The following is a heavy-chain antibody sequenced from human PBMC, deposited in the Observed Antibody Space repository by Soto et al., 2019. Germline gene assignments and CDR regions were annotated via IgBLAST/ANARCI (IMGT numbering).Heavy chain of an antibody. J-gene: IGHJ5*02. CDR2: IYHSENT. V-gene: IGHV4-38-2*02. CDR1: GYSINSDDY. CDR3: ARRERYYGSPGWFDP. D-gene: IGHD3-16*01. Sequence: PSETLSLTCTVSGYSINSDDYWGWIRQPPGKGLEWIGSIYHSENTFYNPSLKSRITISIDTSKNQFSLSLRSVTAADTAMYYCARRERYYGSPGWFDPWGQGTLVTVSS.